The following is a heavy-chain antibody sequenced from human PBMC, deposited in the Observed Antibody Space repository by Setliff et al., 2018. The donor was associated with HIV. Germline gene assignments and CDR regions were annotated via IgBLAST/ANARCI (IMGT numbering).Heavy chain of an antibody. D-gene: IGHD2-8*02. CDR2: ISAYNGNT. V-gene: IGHV1-18*01. CDR3: VREFSWSAFYFDS. CDR1: SYG. J-gene: IGHJ4*02. Sequence: SYGISWVRQAPGQGLEWMGWISAYNGNTNYARNFRGRVTMTTDASTSTAFMELYNLRSDDTAVYYCVREFSWSAFYFDSWGQGTLVTVSS.